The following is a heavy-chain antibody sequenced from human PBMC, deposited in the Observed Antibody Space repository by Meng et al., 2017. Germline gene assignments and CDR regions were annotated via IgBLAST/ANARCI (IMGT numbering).Heavy chain of an antibody. J-gene: IGHJ4*02. CDR1: GFTFSSYS. D-gene: IGHD2-2*01. Sequence: GESLKISCTASGFTFSSYSMNWVRQAPGKGLEWVSSISSSSSYIYYADSVKGRFTISRDKAKNSLYLQMNSLRAEDTAVYYCARDCRGSSSSCPSDYWGQGTLVTVSS. CDR2: ISSSSSYI. CDR3: ARDCRGSSSSCPSDY. V-gene: IGHV3-21*01.